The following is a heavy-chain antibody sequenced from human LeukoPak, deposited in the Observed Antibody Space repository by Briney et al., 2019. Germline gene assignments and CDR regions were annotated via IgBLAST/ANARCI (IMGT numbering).Heavy chain of an antibody. CDR3: AKDLPIAAAGLFDY. J-gene: IGHJ4*02. CDR2: IWYDGSNK. CDR1: GFTFSSYG. D-gene: IGHD6-13*01. V-gene: IGHV3-30*02. Sequence: PGGSLRLSCAASGFTFSSYGMHWVRQAPGKGLEWVAFIWYDGSNKYYADSVKGRFTISRDNSKNTLYLQMNSLRAEDTAVYYCAKDLPIAAAGLFDYWGQGTLVTVSS.